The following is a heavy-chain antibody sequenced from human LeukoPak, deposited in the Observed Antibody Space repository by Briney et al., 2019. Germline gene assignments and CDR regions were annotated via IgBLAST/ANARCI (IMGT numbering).Heavy chain of an antibody. D-gene: IGHD3-16*01. CDR1: GFTFSSYS. CDR3: AKDLYLITFGGVIDY. Sequence: GGSLKLSCAASGFTFSSYSMNWVRQAPGKGLEWVSSISSSSSYIYYADSVKGRFTISRDNSKNTLYLQMNSLRAEDTAVYYCAKDLYLITFGGVIDYWGQGTLVTVSS. J-gene: IGHJ4*02. V-gene: IGHV3-21*04. CDR2: ISSSSSYI.